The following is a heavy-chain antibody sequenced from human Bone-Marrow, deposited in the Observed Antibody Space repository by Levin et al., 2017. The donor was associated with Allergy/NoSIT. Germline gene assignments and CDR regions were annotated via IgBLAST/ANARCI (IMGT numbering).Heavy chain of an antibody. D-gene: IGHD5-12*01. V-gene: IGHV3-33*03. J-gene: IGHJ3*02. Sequence: GGSLRLSCTASGFNLKNNGMHWVRQAPDKGLEWVGVIWFDGSRTYYSDAVNGRFTISRDDSKNTVYLQMNSLRPEDTAVYFCAKEYNDDELQTNDAFDIWGQGTMVIVSS. CDR3: AKEYNDDELQTNDAFDI. CDR2: IWFDGSRT. CDR1: GFNLKNNG.